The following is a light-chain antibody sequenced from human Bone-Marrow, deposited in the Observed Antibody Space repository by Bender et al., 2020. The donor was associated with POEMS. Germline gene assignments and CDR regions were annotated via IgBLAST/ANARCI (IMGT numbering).Light chain of an antibody. J-gene: IGLJ2*01. V-gene: IGLV3-21*02. CDR2: DDS. CDR3: ETSDMGTT. Sequence: SYVLTQPPSVSVAPGQTARIACGGNGIGSYSVDWYQQKPGQAPVLVVYDDSDRPSGIPERFSGSNSADTVALTSRGIEVDDGHDDCCETSDMGTTLGGGTK. CDR1: GIGSYS.